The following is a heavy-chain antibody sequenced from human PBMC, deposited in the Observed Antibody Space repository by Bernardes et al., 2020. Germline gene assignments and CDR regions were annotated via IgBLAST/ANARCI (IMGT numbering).Heavy chain of an antibody. D-gene: IGHD4-17*01. CDR2: IYYSGST. CDR3: ARLSPYGDYLGY. J-gene: IGHJ4*02. Sequence: SETLSLTCTVSGGSISSSSYYWGWIRQPPGKGLEWIGSIYYSGSTYYNPSLKSRVTISVDTSKNQFSLKLSSVTAADTAVYYCARLSPYGDYLGYWGQGTLVTVSS. V-gene: IGHV4-39*01. CDR1: GGSISSSSYY.